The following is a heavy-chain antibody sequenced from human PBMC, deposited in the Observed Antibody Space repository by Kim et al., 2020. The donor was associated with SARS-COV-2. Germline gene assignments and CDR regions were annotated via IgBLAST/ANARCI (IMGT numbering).Heavy chain of an antibody. Sequence: SETLSLTCTVSGGSISSYYWSWIRQPPGKGLEWIGYIYYSGSTNYNPSLKSRVTISVDTSKNQFSLKLSSVTAADTAVYYCARDLRGGFDYWGQGTLVTVSS. CDR3: ARDLRGGFDY. CDR1: GGSISSYY. CDR2: IYYSGST. D-gene: IGHD4-17*01. J-gene: IGHJ4*02. V-gene: IGHV4-59*01.